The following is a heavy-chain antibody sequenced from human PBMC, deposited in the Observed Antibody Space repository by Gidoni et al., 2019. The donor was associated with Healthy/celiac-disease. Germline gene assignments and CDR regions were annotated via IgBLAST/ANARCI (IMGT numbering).Heavy chain of an antibody. Sequence: EVQLVESGGGLVQPGRSLRRSCAASGFTFADYAMHWVRQAPGKGLEWVSGISWNSGSIGYADSVKGRFTISRDNAKNSLYLQMNSLRAEDTALYYCAKDSGYSSSSGAFDIWGQGTMVTVSS. J-gene: IGHJ3*02. V-gene: IGHV3-9*01. D-gene: IGHD6-6*01. CDR2: ISWNSGSI. CDR3: AKDSGYSSSSGAFDI. CDR1: GFTFADYA.